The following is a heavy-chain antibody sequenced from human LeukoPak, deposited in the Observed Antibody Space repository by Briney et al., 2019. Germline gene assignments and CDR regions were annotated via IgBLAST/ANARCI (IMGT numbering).Heavy chain of an antibody. J-gene: IGHJ3*02. Sequence: PSETLSLTCTVSGGSISSYYWSWIRQPPGKGLEWIGYIYYSGSTNYNPSHKSRVTISVDTSKNQFSLELSSVTAADTAVYYCARTATRRAFDIWGQGTMVTVSS. V-gene: IGHV4-59*08. CDR3: ARTATRRAFDI. CDR1: GGSISSYY. D-gene: IGHD2-21*02. CDR2: IYYSGST.